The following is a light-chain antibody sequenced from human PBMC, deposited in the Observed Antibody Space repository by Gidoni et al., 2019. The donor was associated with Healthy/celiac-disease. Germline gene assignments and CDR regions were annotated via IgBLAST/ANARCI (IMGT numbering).Light chain of an antibody. CDR2: GAS. Sequence: IVLTQPPGTLSLSPGERATLSCRASQSVSSSYLAWYQQKPGQAPRLLIYGASSRATGIPDRFSGSGSGTDFTLTISSLEPEDFAVYYCQQYGSSPRTFGQGTKVEIK. J-gene: IGKJ1*01. CDR3: QQYGSSPRT. V-gene: IGKV3-20*01. CDR1: QSVSSSY.